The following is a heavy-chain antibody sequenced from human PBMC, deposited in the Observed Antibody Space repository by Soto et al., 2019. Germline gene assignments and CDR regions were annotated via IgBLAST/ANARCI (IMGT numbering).Heavy chain of an antibody. CDR1: RYSINNNNW. J-gene: IGHJ4*02. CDR3: TKISAYALDY. D-gene: IGHD5-12*01. Sequence: SETLSLTCDVSRYSINNNNWWGWVRQPPGGGLEWIGELHHGGSTNYNPSLESRVTFSVDISKNQFFLKLSSVTAADTAVYYCTKISAYALDYWGQGTLVTVSS. CDR2: LHHGGST. V-gene: IGHV4-4*02.